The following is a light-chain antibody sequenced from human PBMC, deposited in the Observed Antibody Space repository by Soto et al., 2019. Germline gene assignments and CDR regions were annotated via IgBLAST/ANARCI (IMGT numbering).Light chain of an antibody. V-gene: IGLV2-14*01. CDR2: EVN. CDR1: SSDVGGYDY. CDR3: TSYTRNSPYIL. J-gene: IGLJ2*01. Sequence: QSALTQPASVSGTPGQSITISCTGTSSDVGGYDYVSWYQHHPGKAPKFIIYEVNNRPSGVSNRFSGSKSGNTASLTISGLQDDDEADYYCTSYTRNSPYILFGGGTKVTVL.